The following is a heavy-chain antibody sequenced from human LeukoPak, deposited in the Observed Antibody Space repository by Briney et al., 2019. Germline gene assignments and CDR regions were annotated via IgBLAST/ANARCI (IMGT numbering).Heavy chain of an antibody. J-gene: IGHJ4*02. CDR2: IIPIFGTA. V-gene: IGHV1-69*05. CDR1: GGTFSSYA. D-gene: IGHD5-18*01. CDR3: ARVDTATLDY. Sequence: SVKVSCKASGGTFSSYAISWVRQAPGQGLEWMGGIIPIFGTANYAQKFQGRVTITRDTSASTAYMELSSLRSEDTAVYYCARVDTATLDYWGQGTLVTVSS.